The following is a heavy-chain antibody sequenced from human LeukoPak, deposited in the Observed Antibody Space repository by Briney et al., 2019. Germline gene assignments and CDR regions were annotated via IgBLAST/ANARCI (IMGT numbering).Heavy chain of an antibody. J-gene: IGHJ4*02. CDR3: ARDTGSSPGDY. V-gene: IGHV1-2*02. Sequence: ASVKVSCKASGYTFTAYYIHWVRQAPGQGLEWMGWINPNSGATNYAQKFQDRVTVTTDTSTSTAYMDLRSLRSDDTAVYYCARDTGSSPGDYWGQGTLVTVSS. D-gene: IGHD1-26*01. CDR2: INPNSGAT. CDR1: GYTFTAYY.